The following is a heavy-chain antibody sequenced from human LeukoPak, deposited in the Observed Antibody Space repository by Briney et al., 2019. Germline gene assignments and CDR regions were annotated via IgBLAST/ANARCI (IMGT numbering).Heavy chain of an antibody. V-gene: IGHV3-66*04. Sequence: PGGSLRLSCAASELTVSNTYMSWLRQAPGKGLEWVSVIYSGGRTFYADSVKGRFTISRDGSTNSLTLQMNSLRVEDTAVYYCARHDSVLRWCMDVWGLGTTVTVSS. CDR2: IYSGGRT. CDR1: ELTVSNTY. J-gene: IGHJ6*02. D-gene: IGHD2-15*01. CDR3: ARHDSVLRWCMDV.